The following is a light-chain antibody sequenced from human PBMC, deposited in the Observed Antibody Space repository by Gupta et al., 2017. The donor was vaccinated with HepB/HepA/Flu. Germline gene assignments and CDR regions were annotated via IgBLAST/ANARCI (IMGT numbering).Light chain of an antibody. CDR2: NNN. J-gene: IGLJ1*01. CDR3: AAWDDSLNGREV. V-gene: IGLV1-44*01. CDR1: SSNIGRNT. Sequence: QSVLTQPPSASGTLGQRVTISCSGSSSNIGRNTVNWYQQLPGTAPKLRIYNNNQRPSGVPDRFSGSKSGTSASLAISGLQSEDEADYYCAAWDDSLNGREVFGTGTDVTVL.